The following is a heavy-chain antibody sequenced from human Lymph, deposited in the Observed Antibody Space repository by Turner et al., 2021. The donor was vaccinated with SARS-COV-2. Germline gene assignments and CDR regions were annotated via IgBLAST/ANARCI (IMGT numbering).Heavy chain of an antibody. V-gene: IGHV3-21*01. CDR2: ISSSSSYI. D-gene: IGHD3-22*01. J-gene: IGHJ4*02. CDR3: ARERYDSSGSESYYFDY. Sequence: EVQLVESGGGLVKPGGSLELSCAASGFTFSSYTMNWVRQAPGKGLEWVSSISSSSSYIYYADSVKGRFTISRDNAKNSLYLQMNSLRAEDTAVYYCARERYDSSGSESYYFDYWGQGTLVTVSS. CDR1: GFTFSSYT.